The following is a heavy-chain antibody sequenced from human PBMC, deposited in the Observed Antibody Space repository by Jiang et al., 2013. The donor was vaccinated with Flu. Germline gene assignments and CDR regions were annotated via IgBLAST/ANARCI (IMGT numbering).Heavy chain of an antibody. V-gene: IGHV4-34*01. J-gene: IGHJ6*03. CDR3: ARVRELVVYYYMDV. D-gene: IGHD6-6*01. Sequence: LLKPSETLSLTCAVYGESFSGYYWSWIRQPPGKGLEWIGEINHFGSTNYNPSLKSRVTISVDTSKNQFSLHVSSVTAADTAVYYCARVRELVVYYYMDVWGQRDHGHRLL. CDR1: GESFSGYY. CDR2: INHFGST.